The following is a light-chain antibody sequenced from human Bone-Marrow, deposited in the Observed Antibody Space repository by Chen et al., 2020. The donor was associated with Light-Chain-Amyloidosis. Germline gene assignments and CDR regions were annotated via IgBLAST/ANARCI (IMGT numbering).Light chain of an antibody. V-gene: IGLV3-21*02. Sequence: SYVLTQPSSGSVAPGHTARIACGGNNIGSTSVHWYQQTPGQAPLLVVYDDSDRPSGIPERLSGSNSGNTATLTISRVEAGDEADYYCQVWDRSSDRPVFGGGTKLTVL. CDR1: NIGSTS. CDR3: QVWDRSSDRPV. J-gene: IGLJ3*02. CDR2: DDS.